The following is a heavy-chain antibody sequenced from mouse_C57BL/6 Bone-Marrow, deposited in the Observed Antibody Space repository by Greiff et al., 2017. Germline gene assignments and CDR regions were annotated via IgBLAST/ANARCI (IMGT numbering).Heavy chain of an antibody. CDR2: IRLKSDNYAT. CDR3: TTVSYYAMDY. D-gene: IGHD6-2*01. Sequence: EVKVEESGGGLVQPGGSMKLSCVASGFTFSNYWMHWVRQSPEKGLEWVAQIRLKSDNYATHYAESVKGRFTISRDDAKSSVYLQMNNLRAEDTGIYYCTTVSYYAMDYWGQGTSVTVSA. CDR1: GFTFSNYW. V-gene: IGHV6-3*01. J-gene: IGHJ4*01.